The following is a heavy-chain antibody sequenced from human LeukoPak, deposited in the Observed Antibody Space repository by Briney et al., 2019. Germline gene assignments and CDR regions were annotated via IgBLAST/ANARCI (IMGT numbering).Heavy chain of an antibody. J-gene: IGHJ3*02. CDR3: ARTFGEDAFDI. CDR1: GYSFTSYW. V-gene: IGHV5-51*01. D-gene: IGHD3-10*01. Sequence: GESLKISCKGSGYSFTSYWIGWVRQMPGKGLEWMGIIYPGDSDTRYSPSFQGQVTISADKSISTAYLQWSSLRSDDTAVYYCARTFGEDAFDIWGQGTMVTVSS. CDR2: IYPGDSDT.